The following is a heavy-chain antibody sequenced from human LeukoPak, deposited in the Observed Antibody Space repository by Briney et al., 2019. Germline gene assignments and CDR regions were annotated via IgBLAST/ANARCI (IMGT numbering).Heavy chain of an antibody. D-gene: IGHD1-26*01. CDR1: GGTFNNYA. Sequence: ASVRVSCKASGGTFNNYALSWVRQAPGQGLEWLGRIIPILGIPNYAQKFQGRVTITADKSSTTAYMELSSLRSEDTAVYYCARDVVGATLLGYWGQGTLVTVSS. CDR2: IIPILGIP. CDR3: ARDVVGATLLGY. V-gene: IGHV1-69*04. J-gene: IGHJ4*02.